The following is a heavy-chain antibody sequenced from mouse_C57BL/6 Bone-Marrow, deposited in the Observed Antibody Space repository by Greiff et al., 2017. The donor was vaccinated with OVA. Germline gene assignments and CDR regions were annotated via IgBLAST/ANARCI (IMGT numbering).Heavy chain of an antibody. Sequence: VQLQQPGAELVKPGASVKMSCKASGHTFTSYWITWVKQRPGQGLEWIGDIYPGSGSTNYNEKFKSKATLTVDTSSSTAYMQLSSLTSEDSAVYYCARLDGYYLAWFAYWGQGTLVTVSA. V-gene: IGHV1-55*01. D-gene: IGHD2-12*01. CDR3: ARLDGYYLAWFAY. CDR1: GHTFTSYW. CDR2: IYPGSGST. J-gene: IGHJ3*01.